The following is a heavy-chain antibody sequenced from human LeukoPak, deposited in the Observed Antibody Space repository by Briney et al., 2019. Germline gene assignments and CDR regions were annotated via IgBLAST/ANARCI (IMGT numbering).Heavy chain of an antibody. V-gene: IGHV3-74*01. Sequence: PGGSLRLSCAASGFTFSNYALNWVRQAPGKGLVWVARINSDGRSASYGESLKGRFTISRDNAKNTLYLQMNSLRAEDTAIYYCARDVWGDRDGFFDNWGQGTLVTVSS. CDR1: GFTFSNYA. CDR3: ARDVWGDRDGFFDN. D-gene: IGHD5-24*01. J-gene: IGHJ4*02. CDR2: INSDGRSA.